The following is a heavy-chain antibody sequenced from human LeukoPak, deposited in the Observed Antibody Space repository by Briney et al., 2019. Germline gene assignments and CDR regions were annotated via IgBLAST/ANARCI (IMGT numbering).Heavy chain of an antibody. CDR1: GGSISGSSYY. CDR3: AREVGDCSGGSCYFPDRELFDY. D-gene: IGHD2-15*01. CDR2: IYYSGST. V-gene: IGHV4-30-4*08. J-gene: IGHJ4*02. Sequence: SETLSLTCTVSGGSISGSSYYWGWIRQPPGKGLEWIGYIYYSGSTYYNPSLKSRVTISVDTSKNQFSLKLSSVTAADTAVYYCAREVGDCSGGSCYFPDRELFDYWGQGTLVTVSS.